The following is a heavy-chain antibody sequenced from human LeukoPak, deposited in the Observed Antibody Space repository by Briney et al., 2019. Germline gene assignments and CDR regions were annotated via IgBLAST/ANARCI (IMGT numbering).Heavy chain of an antibody. D-gene: IGHD3-3*02. CDR1: GGSISSYY. J-gene: IGHJ6*03. Sequence: PSETLSLTCTVSGGSISSYYWSWIRQPPGKGLEWIGYIYYSGSTNYNPSLKSRVTISVDTSKNQFSLKLNSVTAADTAVYYCARHLQNSYYYSMDVWGTGTTVTVSS. CDR2: IYYSGST. V-gene: IGHV4-59*01. CDR3: ARHLQNSYYYSMDV.